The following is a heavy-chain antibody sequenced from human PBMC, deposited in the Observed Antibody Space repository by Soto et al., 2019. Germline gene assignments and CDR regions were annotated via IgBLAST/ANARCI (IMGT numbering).Heavy chain of an antibody. J-gene: IGHJ3*02. CDR2: INHSGST. D-gene: IGHD3-22*01. CDR3: ARRRKITMIVVVIRRNDAFDI. V-gene: IGHV4-34*01. Sequence: PSVTLSLPCAVYCGSFSGCDWRFIRHPPGRGIEWIGEINHSGSTNYNPSLKSRVTISVDTSKNQFSLKLSSVTAADTAVYYCARRRKITMIVVVIRRNDAFDIWGQGTMVT. CDR1: CGSFSGCD.